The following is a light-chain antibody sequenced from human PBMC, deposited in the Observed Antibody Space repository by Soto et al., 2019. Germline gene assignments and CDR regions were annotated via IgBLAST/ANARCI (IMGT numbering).Light chain of an antibody. Sequence: QSLLTQPASVSGSPGQSLTISCTGTSSDVGAYNYVSWYQQHPGKAPKLIIYDVNNRPSGVSNRLSGAKSGNTASLTISGLQAEDEADYYCTSYTTSSLYVFGTGTKVTVL. J-gene: IGLJ1*01. V-gene: IGLV2-14*01. CDR1: SSDVGAYNY. CDR3: TSYTTSSLYV. CDR2: DVN.